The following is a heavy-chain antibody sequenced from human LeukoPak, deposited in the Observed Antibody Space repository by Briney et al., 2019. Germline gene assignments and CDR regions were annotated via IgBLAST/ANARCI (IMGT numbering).Heavy chain of an antibody. V-gene: IGHV1-18*01. Sequence: GSSVKVSCKASGGTFSSYAISWVRQAPGQGLEWMGWISAYNGNTNYAQKLQGRVTMTTDTSTSTAYMELRSLRSDDTAVSYCARDWNPRCGGDCYANAFDIWGQGTMVTVSS. CDR3: ARDWNPRCGGDCYANAFDI. CDR2: ISAYNGNT. CDR1: GGTFSSYA. D-gene: IGHD2-21*01. J-gene: IGHJ3*02.